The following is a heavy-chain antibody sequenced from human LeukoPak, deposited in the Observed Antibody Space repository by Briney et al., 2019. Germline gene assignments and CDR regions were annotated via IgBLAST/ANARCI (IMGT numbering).Heavy chain of an antibody. V-gene: IGHV4-39*07. CDR2: IHHSGST. Sequence: PSETLSLTCSVSGGSINSGNYFWGWIRQPPGKGLEWIGSIHHSGSTFYNPSLKSRVTMSVDTSKNQFSLKLSSVTAADTAMYYCARDSSSGYYPGLYFQHWGQGTLATVSS. CDR1: GGSINSGNYF. CDR3: ARDSSSGYYPGLYFQH. J-gene: IGHJ1*01. D-gene: IGHD6-19*01.